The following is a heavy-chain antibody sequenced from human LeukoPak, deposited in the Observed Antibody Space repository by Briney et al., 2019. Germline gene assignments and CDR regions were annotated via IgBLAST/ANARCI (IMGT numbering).Heavy chain of an antibody. CDR1: GGSISSSSYY. CDR3: ARLRAVTNDAFDI. V-gene: IGHV4-39*01. D-gene: IGHD4-11*01. CDR2: IYYSGST. Sequence: SSETLSLTCTVSGGSISSSSYYWGWIRQPPGKGLEWIGSIYYSGSTYYNPSLKSRVTISVDTSKNQFSLKLSSVTAADTAVYYCARLRAVTNDAFDIWGQGTMVTVSS. J-gene: IGHJ3*02.